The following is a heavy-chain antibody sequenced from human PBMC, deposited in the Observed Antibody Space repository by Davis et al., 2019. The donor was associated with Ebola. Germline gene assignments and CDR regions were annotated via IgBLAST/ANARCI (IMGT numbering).Heavy chain of an antibody. D-gene: IGHD5-18*01. Sequence: AASVKVSCKASGGSFSSYTFNWVRQAPGQGLEWMGGIITFFGTVNHAQKFQGRVTITADESSNTVYMELSSLRSGDTAVYYCARGRGGTYTYGHDGIFDTWGQGTLLTVSS. V-gene: IGHV1-69*13. J-gene: IGHJ5*02. CDR1: GGSFSSYT. CDR3: ARGRGGTYTYGHDGIFDT. CDR2: IITFFGTV.